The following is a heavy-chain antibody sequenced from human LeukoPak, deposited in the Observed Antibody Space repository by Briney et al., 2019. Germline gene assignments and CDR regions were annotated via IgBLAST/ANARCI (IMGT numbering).Heavy chain of an antibody. D-gene: IGHD3-22*01. CDR1: GFTFSTYA. CDR2: ITSRDGTT. Sequence: PGGSLRLSCAASGFTFSTYAMSWVRQTPGKGLEWVSSITSRDGTTYYADSVRGRFTISRDNSANTLFLQMNSLRAEDTAVYYCARDRPNYYDSSGHYYRRDGDYWGQGTLVTVSS. CDR3: ARDRPNYYDSSGHYYRRDGDY. V-gene: IGHV3-23*01. J-gene: IGHJ4*02.